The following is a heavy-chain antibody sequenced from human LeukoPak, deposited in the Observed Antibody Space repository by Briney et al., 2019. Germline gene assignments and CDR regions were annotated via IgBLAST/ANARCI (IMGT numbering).Heavy chain of an antibody. Sequence: PGGSLRLSCAASGFTVSNNYMSWVRQAPEKGLEWVSVIYSGGSTYYADSVKGRFTISRDNSKNTLYLLMNSLRAEDTAVYYCARETTVTAYFDYWGQGTLVTVSS. CDR1: GFTVSNNY. D-gene: IGHD4-11*01. CDR2: IYSGGST. J-gene: IGHJ4*02. CDR3: ARETTVTAYFDY. V-gene: IGHV3-53*01.